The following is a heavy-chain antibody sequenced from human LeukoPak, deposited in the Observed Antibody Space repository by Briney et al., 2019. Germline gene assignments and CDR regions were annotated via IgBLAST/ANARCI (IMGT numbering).Heavy chain of an antibody. CDR3: AKDFYDSSGYEGDY. D-gene: IGHD3-22*01. Sequence: GGSLRLSCAASGFTFSSYGMHWARQAPGKGLEWVAVISYDGSNKYYADSVKGRFTISRDNSKNTLYLQMNSLRAEDTAVYYCAKDFYDSSGYEGDYWGQGTLVTVSS. CDR1: GFTFSSYG. V-gene: IGHV3-30*18. CDR2: ISYDGSNK. J-gene: IGHJ4*02.